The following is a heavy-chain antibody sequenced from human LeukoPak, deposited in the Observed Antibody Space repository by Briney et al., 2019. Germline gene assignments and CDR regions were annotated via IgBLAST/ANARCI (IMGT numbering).Heavy chain of an antibody. CDR3: ARDAGWNWFDP. Sequence: PGGSLRLSCAASGFTFSSYSMNWVRQAPGKGLEWVSSISSSSSYIYYADSVKGRFTISRDNAKNSLYLQMNSPRAEDTAVYYCARDAGWNWFDPWGQGTLVTVSS. V-gene: IGHV3-21*01. J-gene: IGHJ5*02. CDR2: ISSSSSYI. CDR1: GFTFSSYS. D-gene: IGHD6-19*01.